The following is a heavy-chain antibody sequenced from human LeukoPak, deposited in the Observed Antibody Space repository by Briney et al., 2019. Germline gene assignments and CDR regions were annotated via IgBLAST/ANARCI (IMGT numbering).Heavy chain of an antibody. CDR2: IYSGGST. CDR3: ARGMTNPFDY. Sequence: GGSLRLSCAASGFTVSTNYMSWVRQAPGKGLEWVSVIYSGGSTYYADSVKGRFTISRRNSENTLYLQMNSLRAEDTAVYYCARGMTNPFDYWGQGTLVTVSS. V-gene: IGHV3-53*04. D-gene: IGHD4-11*01. J-gene: IGHJ4*02. CDR1: GFTVSTNY.